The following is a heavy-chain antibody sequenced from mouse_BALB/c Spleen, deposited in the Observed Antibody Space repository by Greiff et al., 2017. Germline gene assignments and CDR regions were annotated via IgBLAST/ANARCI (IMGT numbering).Heavy chain of an antibody. V-gene: IGHV1-4*01. J-gene: IGHJ2*01. CDR1: GYTFTSYT. Sequence: LVESGAELARPGASVKMSCKASGYTFTSYTMHWVKQRPGQGLEWIGYINPSSVYTNYNQKFKDKATLTADKSSSTAYMQLSSLTSEDSAVYYCARWDGYFDCWGQGTTLTVSS. D-gene: IGHD2-3*01. CDR2: INPSSVYT. CDR3: ARWDGYFDC.